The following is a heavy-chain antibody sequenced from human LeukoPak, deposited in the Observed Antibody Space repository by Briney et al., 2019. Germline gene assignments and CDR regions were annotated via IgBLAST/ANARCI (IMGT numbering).Heavy chain of an antibody. D-gene: IGHD6-13*01. CDR3: ARGGQQLGYYFDY. Sequence: SETLSLTCTVSGGSISSGGYYWSWIRQHPGKGLEWIGYIYYSGSTYYNPSLKSRVTISVDTSKNQFSLKLSSVTAADTAVYYCARGGQQLGYYFDYWGQGTLVTVSS. V-gene: IGHV4-31*03. CDR2: IYYSGST. J-gene: IGHJ4*02. CDR1: GGSISSGGYY.